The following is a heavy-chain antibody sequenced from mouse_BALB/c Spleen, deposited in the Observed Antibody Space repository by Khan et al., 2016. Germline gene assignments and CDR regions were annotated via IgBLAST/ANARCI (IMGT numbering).Heavy chain of an antibody. J-gene: IGHJ2*01. CDR2: IDPPNDNT. CDR3: AGMYYGDY. V-gene: IGHV14-3*02. D-gene: IGHD1-1*01. CDR1: GFRIQDTY. Sequence: VQLKQSGAELVKPGASVKLSCTASGFRIQDTYIHWVRQRPEQGLDWIGRIDPPNDNTKYDPKFQGKATITADTSSNTAYLQLSSLTYEDTAVYYCAGMYYGDYWGQGTTLTVSS.